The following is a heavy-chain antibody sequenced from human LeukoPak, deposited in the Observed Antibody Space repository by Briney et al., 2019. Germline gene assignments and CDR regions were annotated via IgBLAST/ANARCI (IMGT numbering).Heavy chain of an antibody. CDR2: ISAYNGNT. D-gene: IGHD3-22*01. CDR1: GYTFTSYG. CDR3: ARDLLYYDSSGYFSFDY. Sequence: ASVKVSCKASGYTFTSYGISWVRQAPGQGLEWMGWISAYNGNTNYAQKLQGRVTMTTDTSTSTAYMELRSLRSDDTAVYYCARDLLYYDSSGYFSFDYWGQGTLVIVSS. J-gene: IGHJ4*02. V-gene: IGHV1-18*01.